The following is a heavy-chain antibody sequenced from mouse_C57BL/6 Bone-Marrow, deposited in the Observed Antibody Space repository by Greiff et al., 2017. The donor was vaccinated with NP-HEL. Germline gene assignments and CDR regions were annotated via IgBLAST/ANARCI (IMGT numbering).Heavy chain of an antibody. CDR1: GFNIKDDY. J-gene: IGHJ2*01. CDR3: TTSDYGSSSFDY. CDR2: IDPENGDT. Sequence: EVQLQQSGAELVRPGASVKLSCTASGFNIKDDYMHWVKQRPEQGLEWIGWIDPENGDTEYASKFQGKATITADTSSNTAYLQLSSLTSEDTAVYYCTTSDYGSSSFDYWGQGTTLTVSS. V-gene: IGHV14-4*01. D-gene: IGHD1-1*01.